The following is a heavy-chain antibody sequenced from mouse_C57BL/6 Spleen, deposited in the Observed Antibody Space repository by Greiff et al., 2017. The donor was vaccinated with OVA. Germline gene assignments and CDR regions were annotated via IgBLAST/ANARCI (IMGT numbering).Heavy chain of an antibody. Sequence: VQLQQSGPELVKPGDSVKISCKASGYSFTGYFMNWVMQSHGKSLEWIGRINPYNGDTFYNQKFKGKATLTVDKSSSTAHMELRSLTSEDSAVYYCARSGYDRNWYFDVWGTGTTVTVSS. J-gene: IGHJ1*03. D-gene: IGHD2-10*02. CDR2: INPYNGDT. CDR1: GYSFTGYF. CDR3: ARSGYDRNWYFDV. V-gene: IGHV1-20*01.